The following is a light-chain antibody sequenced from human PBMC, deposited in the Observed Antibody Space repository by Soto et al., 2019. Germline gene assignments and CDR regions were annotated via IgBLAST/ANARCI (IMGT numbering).Light chain of an antibody. J-gene: IGKJ2*01. CDR2: DAS. V-gene: IGKV3-11*01. Sequence: EIVLTQSPATLSLSPGERATLSCRASQSVSSYLAWYQQKPGQAPRLLIYDASNRTTGIPARFSGSGSGTDFTRTTRSLEPEEFTDYYCQQRSNWPPYTFGQGTKLEIK. CDR3: QQRSNWPPYT. CDR1: QSVSSY.